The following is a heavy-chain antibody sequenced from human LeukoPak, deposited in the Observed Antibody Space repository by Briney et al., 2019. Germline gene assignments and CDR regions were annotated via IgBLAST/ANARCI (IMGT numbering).Heavy chain of an antibody. D-gene: IGHD3-10*01. V-gene: IGHV4-34*01. CDR3: ARGPPIFNYYGSGSQGGIDY. CDR1: GGSFSGYY. CDR2: INHSGST. J-gene: IGHJ4*02. Sequence: SETLSLTCAVYGGSFSGYYWSWIRQPPGKGLEWIGEINHSGSTNYNPSLKSRVTISVDTSKNQFSLKLSSVTAADTAVYYCARGPPIFNYYGSGSQGGIDYWGQGTLVTVSS.